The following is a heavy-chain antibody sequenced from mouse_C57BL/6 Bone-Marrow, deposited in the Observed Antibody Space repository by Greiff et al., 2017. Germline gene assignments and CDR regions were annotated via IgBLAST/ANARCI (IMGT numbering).Heavy chain of an antibody. V-gene: IGHV6-3*01. CDR1: GFTFSNYW. CDR3: REPGDY. Sequence: EVKVEESGGGLVQPGGSMKLSCVASGFTFSNYWMNWVRQSPEQGLEWVAQIRLKSDNYATHYAESVKGRFTLSRDDANTSVYLQMNQLRDEDTEIYYWREPGDYWGQGTSVNVSS. CDR2: IRLKSDNYAT. J-gene: IGHJ4*01.